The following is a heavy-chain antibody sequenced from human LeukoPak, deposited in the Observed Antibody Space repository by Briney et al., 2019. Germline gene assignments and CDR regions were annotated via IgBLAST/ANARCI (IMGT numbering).Heavy chain of an antibody. V-gene: IGHV3-30*18. CDR1: GFTFSSYG. CDR2: ISYDGSNK. CDR3: AKALSGGSYSAIDY. D-gene: IGHD1-26*01. Sequence: PGRSLRLSCAASGFTFSSYGMHWVRQAPGKGLEWVAVISYDGSNKYYADSVKGRFTISRDNSKNTLYLQMNSLRAEDTAVYYCAKALSGGSYSAIDYWGQGTLVTVSS. J-gene: IGHJ4*02.